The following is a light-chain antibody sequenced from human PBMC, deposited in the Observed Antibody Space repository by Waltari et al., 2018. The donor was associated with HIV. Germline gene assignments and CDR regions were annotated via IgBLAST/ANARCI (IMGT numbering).Light chain of an antibody. V-gene: IGLV1-44*01. J-gene: IGLJ2*01. CDR3: ATLDASLNGPI. Sequence: QSVLTQSPPASGTPGQRVTTSSCGGSADIDSVVRYGYQQCPGTAPKLLIYSNHQRPSGVPDRFSGSKSGTSASLAISGLQSEDEATYYCATLDASLNGPIFGGGTRLTVL. CDR2: SNH. CDR1: SADIDSVV.